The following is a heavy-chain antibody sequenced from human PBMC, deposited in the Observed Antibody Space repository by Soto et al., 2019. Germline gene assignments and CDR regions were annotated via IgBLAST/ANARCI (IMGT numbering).Heavy chain of an antibody. J-gene: IGHJ5*02. CDR2: IIPIFDTT. V-gene: IGHV1-69*13. CDR3: AATLSVAATRFTRFDP. CDR1: GGTFSSFG. Sequence: SVKVSCKASGGTFSSFGLSWVRQAPGQGLEWMGGIIPIFDTTTYAQEFQGRVTITADEPTGTAYLELSSLRSKDTAVYYCAATLSVAATRFTRFDPWGQGTLVTVSS. D-gene: IGHD6-19*01.